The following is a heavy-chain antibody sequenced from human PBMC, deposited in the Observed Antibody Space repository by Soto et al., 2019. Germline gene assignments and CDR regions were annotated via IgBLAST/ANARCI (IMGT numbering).Heavy chain of an antibody. CDR1: GFTFSSYG. CDR2: IWYDGSNK. Sequence: QVQLVESGGGVVQPGRSLRLSCAASGFTFSSYGMHWVRQAPGKGLEWVAVIWYDGSNKYYADSVKGRFTISRDNSKNTLYLQMNSLRAEDTAVYYCAFGWEAGMVYYYGMDVWGQGTTVTVSS. D-gene: IGHD1-26*01. J-gene: IGHJ6*02. V-gene: IGHV3-33*01. CDR3: AFGWEAGMVYYYGMDV.